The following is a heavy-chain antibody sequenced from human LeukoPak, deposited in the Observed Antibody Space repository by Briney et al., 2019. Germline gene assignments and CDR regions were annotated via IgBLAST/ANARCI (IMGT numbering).Heavy chain of an antibody. CDR3: AKDDSSTITMIVVVTYYFDY. CDR1: GFTFSSYA. J-gene: IGHJ4*02. Sequence: GGSLRLSCAASGFTFSSYAMSWVRQAPGKGLEWVSTLTGSGATTYYADSVKGRFTISRDNSKNTLYLQMNGLRAEDTAVYYCAKDDSSTITMIVVVTYYFDYWGQGTLVTVSS. D-gene: IGHD3-22*01. CDR2: LTGSGATT. V-gene: IGHV3-23*01.